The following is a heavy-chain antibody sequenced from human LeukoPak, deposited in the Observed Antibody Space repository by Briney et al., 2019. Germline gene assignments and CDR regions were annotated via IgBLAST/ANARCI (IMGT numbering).Heavy chain of an antibody. CDR1: GGPISSSSYY. D-gene: IGHD3-16*02. Sequence: SETLSLTCTVSGGPISSSSYYWGWIRQPPGKGLEWIGSIYYSGGTYYNPSLKSRVTISVDTSKNQFSLKLSSVTAADTAVYYCPLGELSSFDYWGQGTLVTVSS. CDR3: PLGELSSFDY. J-gene: IGHJ4*02. CDR2: IYYSGGT. V-gene: IGHV4-39*01.